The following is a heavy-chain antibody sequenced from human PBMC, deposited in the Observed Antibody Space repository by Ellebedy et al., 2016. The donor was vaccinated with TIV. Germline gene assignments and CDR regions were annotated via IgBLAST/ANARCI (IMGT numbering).Heavy chain of an antibody. CDR1: GFTFDDYG. V-gene: IGHV3-20*03. CDR2: ISRNGGST. J-gene: IGHJ4*02. D-gene: IGHD4-17*01. Sequence: GGSLRLXXAASGFTFDDYGMSWVPQAPGKGLEWVSGISRNGGSTGYADSVKGRFTISRDNAKNSLYLQMNSLRAEDTAVYYCARLDYGDYYFDYWGQGTLVTVSS. CDR3: ARLDYGDYYFDY.